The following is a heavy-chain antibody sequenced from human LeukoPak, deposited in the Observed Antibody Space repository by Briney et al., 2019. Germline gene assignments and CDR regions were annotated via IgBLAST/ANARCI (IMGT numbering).Heavy chain of an antibody. CDR2: IRYDGSNK. D-gene: IGHD4-17*01. CDR3: ARERATVTTRYYMDV. V-gene: IGHV3-30*02. Sequence: PGGSLRLSCAASGFTFSSYGMHWVRQAPGKGLEGVAFIRYDGSNKYYADSVKGRFTISRDNSKNTLYLQMNSLRAEDTAVYYCARERATVTTRYYMDVWGKGTTVTVSS. J-gene: IGHJ6*03. CDR1: GFTFSSYG.